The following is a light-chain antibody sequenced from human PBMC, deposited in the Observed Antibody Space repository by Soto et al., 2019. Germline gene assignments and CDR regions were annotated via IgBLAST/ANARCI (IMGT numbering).Light chain of an antibody. J-gene: IGKJ4*01. CDR1: QSINTL. Sequence: DIQMTQSPPSLSASVGDRVIIPCRASQSINTLLNWYQQKPRKAPKLLIHDASTLRSGVPSRFSGSGSGTDFTLTISSLQPEDVAIYYCQHSFTIPVTFGGGTKVEIK. CDR3: QHSFTIPVT. CDR2: DAS. V-gene: IGKV1-39*01.